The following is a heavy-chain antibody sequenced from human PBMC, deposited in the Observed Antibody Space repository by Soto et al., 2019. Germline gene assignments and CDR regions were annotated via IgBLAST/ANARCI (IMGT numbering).Heavy chain of an antibody. CDR2: INPATGAA. V-gene: IGHV1-2*02. CDR1: GYPVTAYY. J-gene: IGHJ3*02. D-gene: IGHD3-16*01. Sequence: QLHLVQSGAVVKKPGASVTVSCSASGYPVTAYYMHWVRQAPGRGLEWMGGINPATGAAKYAQTLQGRVTMTRDKSTSTVFMELSSPTSADTADFSCSRGGGVGVAGSAAFDMWGQGTVVTVSS. CDR3: SRGGGVGVAGSAAFDM.